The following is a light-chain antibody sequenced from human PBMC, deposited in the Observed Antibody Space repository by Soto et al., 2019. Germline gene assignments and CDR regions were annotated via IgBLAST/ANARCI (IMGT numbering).Light chain of an antibody. CDR2: WAS. CDR1: RSVFYSPNNKNY. J-gene: IGKJ2*01. V-gene: IGKV4-1*01. CDR3: QHYYEFPYT. Sequence: DFVMTQSPESLSVSLGEMATISCRSSRSVFYSPNNKNYLAWYQQKPGQPLKLLISWASTRESGVPDRFSGSGYGTDFTLTIDSLQAEDVAVYYCQHYYEFPYTFGQGTNLEIK.